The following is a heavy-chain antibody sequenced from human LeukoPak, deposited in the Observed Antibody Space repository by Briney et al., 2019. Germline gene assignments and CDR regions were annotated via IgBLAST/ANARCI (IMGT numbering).Heavy chain of an antibody. D-gene: IGHD6-19*01. CDR2: INHSGST. J-gene: IGHJ1*01. CDR3: ARGGYIAVAGTLDSQ. V-gene: IGHV4-34*01. Sequence: SETLSLTCAVYGGSFSSYYWSWIRQPPGKGLEGIGEINHSGSTNYNPSLKSRVTITVDTSKNQCSLKLSSVTAADTAVYYCARGGYIAVAGTLDSQWGQGTLVPVSS. CDR1: GGSFSSYY.